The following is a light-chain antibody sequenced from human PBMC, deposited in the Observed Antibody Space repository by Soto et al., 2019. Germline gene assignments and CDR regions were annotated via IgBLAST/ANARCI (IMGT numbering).Light chain of an antibody. CDR1: QSLLHITGETF. J-gene: IGKJ1*01. V-gene: IGKV2D-29*02. Sequence: VLTQPPVSLSVAPGQPASISCKSSQSLLHITGETFLFWYLQKPGQSPQLLIYEVSTRVSGVPDRFSGSGSGTDFTLEISRVETDDVGIYYRMQSTHPPLTFGQGTKVDIK. CDR3: MQSTHPPLT. CDR2: EVS.